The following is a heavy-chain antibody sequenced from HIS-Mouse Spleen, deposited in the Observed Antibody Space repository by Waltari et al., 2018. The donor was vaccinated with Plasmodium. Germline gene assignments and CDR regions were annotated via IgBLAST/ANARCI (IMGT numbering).Heavy chain of an antibody. V-gene: IGHV3-7*01. CDR1: GFTFSSYW. CDR3: ASSWYWYFDL. J-gene: IGHJ2*01. Sequence: EVQLVESGGGLVQPGGYLRLSCAGSGFTFSSYWMSWVRQAPGKGLEWVANIKQDGSEKYYVDSGKGRFTISRDNAKNSLYLQMNSLRAEDTAVYYCASSWYWYFDLWGRGTLVTVSS. D-gene: IGHD6-13*01. CDR2: IKQDGSEK.